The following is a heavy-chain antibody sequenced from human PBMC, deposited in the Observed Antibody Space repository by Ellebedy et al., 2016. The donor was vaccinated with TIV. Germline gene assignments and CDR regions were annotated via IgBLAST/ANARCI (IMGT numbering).Heavy chain of an antibody. CDR1: EFTFSSYW. CDR3: ARDPYTSTGQWYFDL. J-gene: IGHJ2*01. Sequence: GESLKISCAASEFTFSSYWMHWVRQAPGKGLVWVARVNSDGTTTTYVGAVEGRFTMHRDNAKNTLYLQLNSLRAEDTAVYYCARDPYTSTGQWYFDLWGRGTLVTVSS. V-gene: IGHV3-74*01. D-gene: IGHD6-13*01. CDR2: VNSDGTTT.